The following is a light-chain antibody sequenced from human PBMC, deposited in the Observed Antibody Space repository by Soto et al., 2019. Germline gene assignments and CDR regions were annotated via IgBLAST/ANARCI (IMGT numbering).Light chain of an antibody. CDR1: QSLLQTNGYNY. Sequence: DIVMTQSPLSLPVTPGEPASISCRSSQSLLQTNGYNYLDWYLQKPGQSPQLLIYLGSNRASGVPDRFSGSGSGTDFTLKISRVEAVDVGVYYCMQALQTPWAFGQGTKVAIK. J-gene: IGKJ1*01. CDR3: MQALQTPWA. V-gene: IGKV2-28*01. CDR2: LGS.